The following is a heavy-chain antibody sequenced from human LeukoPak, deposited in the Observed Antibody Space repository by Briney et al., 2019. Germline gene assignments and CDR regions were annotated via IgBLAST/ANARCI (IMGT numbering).Heavy chain of an antibody. CDR3: AREVRWDFWSGYQYHFDY. V-gene: IGHV4-4*07. CDR1: GGSISSYY. Sequence: SETLSLTCTVSGGSISSYYWSWIRQPAGKRLERIGRIYTSGSTNYNPSLKSRVTMSVDTSKNQFSLKLSSVTAADTAVYYCAREVRWDFWSGYQYHFDYWGQGTLVTVSS. J-gene: IGHJ4*02. CDR2: IYTSGST. D-gene: IGHD3-3*01.